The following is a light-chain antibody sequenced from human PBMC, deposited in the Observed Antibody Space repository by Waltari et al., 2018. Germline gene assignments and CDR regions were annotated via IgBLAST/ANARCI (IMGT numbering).Light chain of an antibody. J-gene: IGKJ4*01. Sequence: DIQMTQSPSSVSASVGDRVTITCRASEDISSWLAWYQQKPGIVPKLLIYGASSLQSGVPSRFSGSGSGTDFTLTISSLQAEDFATYYCQQANSFPLTFGGGTKVEI. V-gene: IGKV1-12*01. CDR1: EDISSW. CDR2: GAS. CDR3: QQANSFPLT.